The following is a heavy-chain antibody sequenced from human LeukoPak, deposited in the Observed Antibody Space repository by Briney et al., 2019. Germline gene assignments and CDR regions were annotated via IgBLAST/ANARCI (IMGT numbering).Heavy chain of an antibody. V-gene: IGHV3-23*01. CDR2: ISGSGGST. D-gene: IGHD1-7*01. CDR3: AKGWGDWNYGLHYYYYYMDV. J-gene: IGHJ6*03. CDR1: GFRFSSYA. Sequence: PGGSLRLSCAASGFRFSSYAMNWVRQAPGKGLEWVSAISGSGGSTYYADSVKGRFTISRDNSKNTLYLQMNSLRAEDTAVYYCAKGWGDWNYGLHYYYYYMDVWGKGTTVTVSS.